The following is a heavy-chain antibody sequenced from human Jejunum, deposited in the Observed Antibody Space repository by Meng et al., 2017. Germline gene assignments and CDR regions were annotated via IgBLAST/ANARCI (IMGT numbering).Heavy chain of an antibody. Sequence: QVQLQESGPGLVKPSGTLSLTCAVSGGSISSTTNYWGWIRQPPGKALEWIGSIYYSGSTHYNPSLKSRVIVSIDTSKDQFSLTLTSAAAADTAMYYCARNKTQGFFDIWGQGTLVTVSS. CDR3: ARNKTQGFFDI. D-gene: IGHD1/OR15-1a*01. CDR2: IYYSGST. J-gene: IGHJ4*02. V-gene: IGHV4-39*01. CDR1: GGSISSTTNY.